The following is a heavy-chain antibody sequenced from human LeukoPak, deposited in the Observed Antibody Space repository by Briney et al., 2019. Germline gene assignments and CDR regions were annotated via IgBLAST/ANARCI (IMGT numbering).Heavy chain of an antibody. D-gene: IGHD4-17*01. V-gene: IGHV4-34*01. CDR1: GGSFSGYY. Sequence: SETLSLTCAVYGGSFSGYYWSWIRQPPGKGLEWIGEINHSGSTNHNPSLKSRVTISVDTSKNQFSLKLSSVTAADTAVYYCARGHGDYVGYWGQGTLVTVSS. CDR3: ARGHGDYVGY. J-gene: IGHJ4*02. CDR2: INHSGST.